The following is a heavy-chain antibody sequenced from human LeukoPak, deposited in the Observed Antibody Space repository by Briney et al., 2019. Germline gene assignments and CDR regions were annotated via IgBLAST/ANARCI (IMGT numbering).Heavy chain of an antibody. D-gene: IGHD3-22*01. J-gene: IGHJ4*02. CDR3: ARASYYDSSGYSDC. Sequence: ASVKVSCKASGYTFTSYDINWVRQATGQGLEWMGWMNPNSGNTGYAQKFQGRVTITADKSTSTAYMELSSLRSEDTAVYYCARASYYDSSGYSDCWGQGTLVTVSS. V-gene: IGHV1-8*01. CDR2: MNPNSGNT. CDR1: GYTFTSYD.